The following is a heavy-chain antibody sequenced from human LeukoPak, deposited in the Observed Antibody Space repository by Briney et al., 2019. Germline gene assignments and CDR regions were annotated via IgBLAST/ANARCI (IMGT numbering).Heavy chain of an antibody. CDR1: GFTFSSYW. CDR3: AKDLIGSGYYYYYGMDV. Sequence: GGSLSLSCAVSGFTFSSYWMHWVRHAPGKGLVWVSRINTDGSSTSYADSVKGRFTISRDNAKNTLYLQMHSLRAEDTAVYYCAKDLIGSGYYYYYGMDVWGQGTTVTVSS. V-gene: IGHV3-74*01. CDR2: INTDGSST. J-gene: IGHJ6*02. D-gene: IGHD2-15*01.